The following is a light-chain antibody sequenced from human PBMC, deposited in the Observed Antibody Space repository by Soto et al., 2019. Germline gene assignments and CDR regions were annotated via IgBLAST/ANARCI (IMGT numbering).Light chain of an antibody. J-gene: IGLJ1*01. CDR1: SSDVGRYNY. CDR2: EVS. Sequence: QSALTQPASVSGSPGQSITLSCTGTSSDVGRYNYVSWYQQHPGKAPKLLMYEVSNRPSGVSNRFSGSKSANVASLIISGLQAEDEADYYCSSYTSSSTDVFGTGTKVTVL. V-gene: IGLV2-14*01. CDR3: SSYTSSSTDV.